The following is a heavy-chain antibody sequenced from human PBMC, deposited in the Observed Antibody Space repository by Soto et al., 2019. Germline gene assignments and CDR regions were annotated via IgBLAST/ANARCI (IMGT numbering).Heavy chain of an antibody. CDR1: GFTFSSHW. D-gene: IGHD6-13*01. J-gene: IGHJ5*02. CDR3: AREIIAVSGTIRWFDP. V-gene: IGHV3-74*01. Sequence: PGGSLRLSCAASGFTFSSHWMHWVRQAPGKGPVWVSRINGDGSSIRYADSVKGRFTISRDNAKNTLYLQMNSLRAEDTAVYYCAREIIAVSGTIRWFDPWGKGTLVTVSS. CDR2: INGDGSSI.